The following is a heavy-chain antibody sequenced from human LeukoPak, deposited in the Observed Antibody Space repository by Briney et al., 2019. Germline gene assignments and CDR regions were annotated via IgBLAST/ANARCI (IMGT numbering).Heavy chain of an antibody. J-gene: IGHJ5*02. Sequence: ASVTVSCKASGYTFTSYYMHWVRQAPGQGLEWMGIINPSGGSTSYAQKFQGRVTMTRDTSTSTVYMELSSLRSEDTAVYYCARDRISYCSGGSCNLGWFDPWGQGTLVTVSS. D-gene: IGHD2-15*01. CDR3: ARDRISYCSGGSCNLGWFDP. CDR2: INPSGGST. CDR1: GYTFTSYY. V-gene: IGHV1-46*01.